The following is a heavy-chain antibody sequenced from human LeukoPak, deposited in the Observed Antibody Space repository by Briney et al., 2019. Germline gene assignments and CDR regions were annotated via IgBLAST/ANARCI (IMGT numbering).Heavy chain of an antibody. D-gene: IGHD3-22*01. Sequence: GESLKISCKGSGFSFTSYWIGWVRQMPGKGLEWMGIIYPGDSDTRYSPSFQGQVTISADKSISTAYLQWSSLKASGTAMYYCARRITYYYDSSGYLDAFDIWGQGTMVTVSS. CDR2: IYPGDSDT. V-gene: IGHV5-51*01. J-gene: IGHJ3*02. CDR3: ARRITYYYDSSGYLDAFDI. CDR1: GFSFTSYW.